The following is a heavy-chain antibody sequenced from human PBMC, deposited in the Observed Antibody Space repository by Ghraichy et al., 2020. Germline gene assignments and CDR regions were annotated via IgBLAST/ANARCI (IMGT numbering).Heavy chain of an antibody. J-gene: IGHJ5*02. V-gene: IGHV1-3*01. CDR1: GYTFTSYA. CDR3: ARERGGHGYGRLEFDP. CDR2: INAGNGNT. Sequence: ASVKVSCKASGYTFTSYAMHWVRQAPGQRLEWMGWINAGNGNTKDSQKFQGRVTITRDTSASTAYLELSSQRSEDTAVYYCARERGGHGYGRLEFDPWGQGTLVTVCS. D-gene: IGHD5-18*01.